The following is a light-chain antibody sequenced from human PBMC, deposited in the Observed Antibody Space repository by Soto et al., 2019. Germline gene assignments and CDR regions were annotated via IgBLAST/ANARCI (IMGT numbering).Light chain of an antibody. V-gene: IGKV3-15*01. CDR1: QSVSSN. Sequence: EIVMTQSPATLSVSPGERATLSCRASQSVSSNLAWFQQKPGQAPSLLIYDASTRATGIPARFSGSGSGTEFTLTISSLQSEDFATYYCQQCKDWPLTFGGGTKVEIK. CDR2: DAS. J-gene: IGKJ4*01. CDR3: QQCKDWPLT.